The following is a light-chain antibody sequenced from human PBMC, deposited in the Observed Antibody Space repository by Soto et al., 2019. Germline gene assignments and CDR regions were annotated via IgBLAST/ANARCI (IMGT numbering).Light chain of an antibody. J-gene: IGKJ5*01. CDR3: EQYNNWPIT. CDR2: GAS. V-gene: IGKV3-15*01. Sequence: IGMNHSLATVSVNPGEKATLSCRASQYIGSNLAWYQQKPGQAPRLLIYGASTRATGIPARFSGSGSGTEFTLTISSLQSEDFAVYYCEQYNNWPITFGQGTRLEIK. CDR1: QYIGSN.